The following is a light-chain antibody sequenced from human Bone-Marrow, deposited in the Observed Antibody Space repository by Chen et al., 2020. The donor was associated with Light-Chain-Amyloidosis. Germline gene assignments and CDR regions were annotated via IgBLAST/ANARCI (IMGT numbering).Light chain of an antibody. CDR3: QSADSSGTYEVI. CDR2: RDN. Sequence: SYELTQPPSVSVSPGQTARITCSGDDLPTKYAYWYQQKPGQAPVLVIHRDNERPSGSSELFSGSSSGTTATLAISGVQAEDEADYHCQSADSSGTYEVIFGGGTKLTVL. V-gene: IGLV3-25*03. CDR1: DLPTKY. J-gene: IGLJ2*01.